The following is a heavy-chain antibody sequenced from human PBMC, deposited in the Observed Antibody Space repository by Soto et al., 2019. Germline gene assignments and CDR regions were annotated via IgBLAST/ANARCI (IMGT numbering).Heavy chain of an antibody. D-gene: IGHD3-22*01. V-gene: IGHV1-18*01. CDR2: ISAYNGNT. Sequence: ASVKVSCKASGYTFTSYGISWVRQAPGQGLEWMGWISAYNGNTNYAQKLQGRVTMTTDTSTSTAYMELRSLRSDDTAVYYCARGTYYYDSSGYPLEYFDLWGRGTLVTVSS. J-gene: IGHJ2*01. CDR3: ARGTYYYDSSGYPLEYFDL. CDR1: GYTFTSYG.